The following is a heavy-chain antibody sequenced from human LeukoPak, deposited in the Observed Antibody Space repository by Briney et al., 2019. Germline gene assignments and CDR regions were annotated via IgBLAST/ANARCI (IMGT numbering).Heavy chain of an antibody. V-gene: IGHV1-2*02. CDR3: ARVFTATAWIQLWALDY. CDR2: INPNSGGT. J-gene: IGHJ4*02. D-gene: IGHD5-18*01. Sequence: GASVKVSCKASGYTFTGYYMHWVRQAPGQGLEWMGWINPNSGGTNYAQKFQGRVTMTRDTSISTAYMELRSLRSDDTAVYYCARVFTATAWIQLWALDYWGQGTLVTVSS. CDR1: GYTFTGYY.